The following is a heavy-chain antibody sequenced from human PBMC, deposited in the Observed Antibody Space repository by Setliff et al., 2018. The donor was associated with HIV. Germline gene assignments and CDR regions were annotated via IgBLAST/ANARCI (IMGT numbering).Heavy chain of an antibody. CDR2: IHPSGET. J-gene: IGHJ6*02. Sequence: PSETLSLTCTVSGGSINYYYWSWIRQPPGKNPGYIGYIHPSGETYYSPSLMSRLTISLDTANNRFSLRLTSATAADTAIYYCARKAADVSGGGMDVWGQGTTVTVS. CDR1: GGSINYYY. CDR3: ARKAADVSGGGMDV. V-gene: IGHV4-4*08. D-gene: IGHD2-15*01.